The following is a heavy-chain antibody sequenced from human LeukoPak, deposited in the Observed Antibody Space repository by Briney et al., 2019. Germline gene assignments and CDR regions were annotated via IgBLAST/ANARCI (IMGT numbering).Heavy chain of an antibody. J-gene: IGHJ4*02. CDR2: ISYDGSNK. D-gene: IGHD3-9*01. V-gene: IGHV3-30*18. CDR3: AKDGYPILTGYYQYFDH. CDR1: GFTFSSYG. Sequence: GGSLRLSCAASGFTFSSYGMHWVRQAPGKGLEWVAVISYDGSNKYYADSVKGRFTISRDNSKNTLYLQMNSLRAEDTAVYYCAKDGYPILTGYYQYFDHWGQGTLVTVSS.